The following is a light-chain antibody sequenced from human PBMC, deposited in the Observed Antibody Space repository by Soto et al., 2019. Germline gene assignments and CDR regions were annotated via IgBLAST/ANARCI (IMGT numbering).Light chain of an antibody. CDR2: GAS. CDR3: QYYTLYSGP. J-gene: IGKJ1*01. V-gene: IGKV1-5*01. CDR1: DEIYTS. Sequence: DIQLTQSPSSVSASVGDSVTISCRASDEIYTSLAWYHQKPGRAPKLLIYGASNLPTGVSARFRGSGSGSDFSLTISSLQPDDIGIYYCQYYTLYSGPFGQGTRV.